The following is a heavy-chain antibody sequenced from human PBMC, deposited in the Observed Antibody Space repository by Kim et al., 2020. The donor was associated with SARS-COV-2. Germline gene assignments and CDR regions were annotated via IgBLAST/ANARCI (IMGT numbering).Heavy chain of an antibody. V-gene: IGHV4-39*06. D-gene: IGHD3-3*01. J-gene: IGHJ5*02. Sequence: SETLSLTCSVSGGSISSSRYYWGWIRQPPGKGLEWIASIYYIGSTYYNPSLKSRVTISVDTSKNQFPLKLSSVTAADTAVYYCASVLRFSEKVGWFDPWGQGTLVTVSS. CDR1: GGSISSSRYY. CDR2: IYYIGST. CDR3: ASVLRFSEKVGWFDP.